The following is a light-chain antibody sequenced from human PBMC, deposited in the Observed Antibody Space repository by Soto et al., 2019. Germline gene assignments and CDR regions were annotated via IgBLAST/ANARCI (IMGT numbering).Light chain of an antibody. CDR2: HAS. J-gene: IGKJ1*01. Sequence: IQMTQSPSSLSASIRNRVTITCRASQTISNWLAWYQQKPGKAPNLLIYHASNLETGVPSRFSGSAFGTEFTLTISSLQPDDFATYYCQHYNSYPWTFGQGTKV. CDR1: QTISNW. CDR3: QHYNSYPWT. V-gene: IGKV1-5*01.